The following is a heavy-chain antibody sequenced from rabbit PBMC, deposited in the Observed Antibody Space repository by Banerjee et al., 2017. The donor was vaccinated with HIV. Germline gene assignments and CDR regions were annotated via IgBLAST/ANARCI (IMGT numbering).Heavy chain of an antibody. V-gene: IGHV1S43*01. Sequence: QEQLKETGGGLVKPGGTLTLTCKASGIDFSSYYYMCWVRQAPGKGLEWIACIGTNSGITWCASWVNGRFTISRENTQNTLYLQLNSLPAADTATYFCARDDSSDWGWEFNLLGQGTLVTVS. CDR3: ARDDSSDWGWEFNL. CDR1: GIDFSSYYY. J-gene: IGHJ4*01. CDR2: IGTNSGIT. D-gene: IGHD4-1*01.